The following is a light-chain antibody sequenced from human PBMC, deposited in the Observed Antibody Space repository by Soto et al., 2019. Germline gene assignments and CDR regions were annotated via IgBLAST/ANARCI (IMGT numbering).Light chain of an antibody. Sequence: DIQMTQSPSTLSAFVGDRVTITFRASQSISSWLAWYQQKPGKAPKLLVYKASTLKSGVPSRFSGSGSGTEFTLTISSLQPEDFASYHCQQLNSYPFTFGGGTRLEIK. J-gene: IGKJ5*01. CDR2: KAS. CDR3: QQLNSYPFT. V-gene: IGKV1-5*03. CDR1: QSISSW.